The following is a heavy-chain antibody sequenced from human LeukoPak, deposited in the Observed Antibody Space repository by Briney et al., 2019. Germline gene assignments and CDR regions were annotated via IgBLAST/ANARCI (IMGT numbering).Heavy chain of an antibody. Sequence: GGSLRLSCAASGFTYRNHGMHWVRQAPGKGLEWVAVIWYDGNNQYYADSVKGRFTISRDNSKNTLYLQMSSLRAEDMAVYYCARDVAARRLDYWGQGTLVTVSS. CDR3: ARDVAARRLDY. V-gene: IGHV3-33*01. CDR1: GFTYRNHG. CDR2: IWYDGNNQ. J-gene: IGHJ4*02. D-gene: IGHD6-6*01.